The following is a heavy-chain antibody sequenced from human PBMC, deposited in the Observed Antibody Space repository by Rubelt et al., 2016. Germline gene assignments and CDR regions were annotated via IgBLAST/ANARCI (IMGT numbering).Heavy chain of an antibody. J-gene: IGHJ6*02. CDR2: ISSGGST. Sequence: EVQLVESGGGLIQPGGSLRLSCEASGFSVSGNWMSWVRQAPGWGLEWVSVISSGGSTFYADSVKGRFTSSRANSRNTVSLQMSSLRVEDTAVYYCAKGPSGDVWGRGTTVTVSS. CDR1: GFSVSGNW. V-gene: IGHV3-53*01. CDR3: AKGPSGDV.